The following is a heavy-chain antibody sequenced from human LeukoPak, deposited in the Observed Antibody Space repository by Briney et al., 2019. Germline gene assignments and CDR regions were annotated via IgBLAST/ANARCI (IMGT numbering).Heavy chain of an antibody. CDR2: IYTSGST. D-gene: IGHD3-22*01. CDR1: GGSISSYY. V-gene: IGHV4-4*07. Sequence: PSETLSLTCTVSGGSISSYYWSWIRQPAGKGLEWIGRIYTSGSTNYNPSLKSRVTMSVDTSKNQFSLKLSSVTAADTAVYYCATHSQYYYDSSGFDYWGQGTLVTVSS. CDR3: ATHSQYYYDSSGFDY. J-gene: IGHJ4*02.